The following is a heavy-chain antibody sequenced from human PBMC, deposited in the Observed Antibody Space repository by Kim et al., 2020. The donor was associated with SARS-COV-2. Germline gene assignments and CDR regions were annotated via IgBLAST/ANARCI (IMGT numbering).Heavy chain of an antibody. J-gene: IGHJ4*01. Sequence: GGSLRLSCAASGFTFSSYGMHWVRQAPGKGLEWVAVISYDGSNKYYADSVKGRFTISRDNSKNTLYLQMNSLRAEDTAVYYCAKDLITMVRGARGVFDY. D-gene: IGHD3-10*01. V-gene: IGHV3-30*18. CDR3: AKDLITMVRGARGVFDY. CDR1: GFTFSSYG. CDR2: ISYDGSNK.